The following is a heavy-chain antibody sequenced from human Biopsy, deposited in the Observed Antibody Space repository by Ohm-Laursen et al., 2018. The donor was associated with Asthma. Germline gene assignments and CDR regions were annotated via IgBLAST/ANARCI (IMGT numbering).Heavy chain of an antibody. CDR2: IIPIFGTA. J-gene: IGHJ4*02. D-gene: IGHD3-22*01. V-gene: IGHV1-69*01. Sequence: GSSVKVSCKASGGTFSSNSINWVRQAPGQGLEWMGGIIPIFGTANYAQKFQGRVTITADESTSTAYMELSSLRPEDTAVYYCARLNYYDSSGKYLDSWGQGTLVTVSS. CDR3: ARLNYYDSSGKYLDS. CDR1: GGTFSSNS.